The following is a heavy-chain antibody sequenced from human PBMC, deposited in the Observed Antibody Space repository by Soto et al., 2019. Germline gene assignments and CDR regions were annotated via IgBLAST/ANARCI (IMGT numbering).Heavy chain of an antibody. CDR2: IYPGDSNT. CDR1: GYSFTNYW. J-gene: IGHJ6*02. CDR3: ARASGSDGMDV. Sequence: GESLKISCNGSGYSFTNYWIVWVRQMPGKGLEWMGSIYPGDSNTRYRPSFQGQVTISADESITTAYLQWTRLKASDTGMYYCARASGSDGMDVWGQGTTVTVSS. V-gene: IGHV5-51*01.